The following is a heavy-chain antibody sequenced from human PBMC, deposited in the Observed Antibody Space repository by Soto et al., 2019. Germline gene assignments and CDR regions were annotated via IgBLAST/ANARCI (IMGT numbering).Heavy chain of an antibody. CDR1: GGTFSGHA. CDR2: LIPLFGTT. V-gene: IGHV1-69*06. CDR3: ARGPKWGYRFDS. Sequence: QVQLVQSGAEVKKPGSSVKVSCEASGGTFSGHAISWVRQAPGQGPEWMGGLIPLFGTTQHAQNFQDSLTITADKATSTAYMALTSVRFEDTAIYYCARGPKWGYRFDSWGQGTLVTVSS. J-gene: IGHJ4*02. D-gene: IGHD7-27*01.